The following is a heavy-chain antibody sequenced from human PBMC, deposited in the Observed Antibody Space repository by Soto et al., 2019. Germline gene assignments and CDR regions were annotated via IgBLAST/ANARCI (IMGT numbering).Heavy chain of an antibody. CDR2: IYWDDDK. CDR1: GFSLSTSGVG. Sequence: QITLKESGPTLVKPTQTLTLTCTFSGFSLSTSGVGVGWIRQPPGKALEWLALIYWDDDKRYSPSLTSRLTITKDTSKNQVVLTMTNMDPVDTATYYCADVLVVVANYGMDVWGQGTTVTVSS. CDR3: ADVLVVVANYGMDV. J-gene: IGHJ6*02. V-gene: IGHV2-5*02. D-gene: IGHD2-15*01.